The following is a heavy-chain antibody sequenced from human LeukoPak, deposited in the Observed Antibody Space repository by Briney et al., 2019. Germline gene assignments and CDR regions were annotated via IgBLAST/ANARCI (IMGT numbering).Heavy chain of an antibody. J-gene: IGHJ5*02. V-gene: IGHV1-18*01. CDR3: ARATQWLAHGDDWFDP. Sequence: ASVKVSCKASGYTFTSYGISWVRQAPGQGLEWMGWISAYNGNTNYAQKLQGRVTMTTDTSTSTAYMELRSLRSDDTAVYYCARATQWLAHGDDWFDPWGQGTLVTVSS. CDR1: GYTFTSYG. D-gene: IGHD6-19*01. CDR2: ISAYNGNT.